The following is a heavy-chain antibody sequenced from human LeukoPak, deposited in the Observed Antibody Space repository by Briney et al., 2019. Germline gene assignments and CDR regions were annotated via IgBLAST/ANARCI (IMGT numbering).Heavy chain of an antibody. CDR3: ARDLIPWHWFDP. CDR1: GGSISSSSYY. Sequence: PSETLSLTCTVSGGSISSSSYYWGWIRQPPGKGLEWIGSIYYSGSTYYNPSLKSRVTISVDTSKNQFSLKLSSVTAADTAVYYCARDLIPWHWFDPWGQGTLVTVSS. J-gene: IGHJ5*02. V-gene: IGHV4-39*07. D-gene: IGHD3-9*01. CDR2: IYYSGST.